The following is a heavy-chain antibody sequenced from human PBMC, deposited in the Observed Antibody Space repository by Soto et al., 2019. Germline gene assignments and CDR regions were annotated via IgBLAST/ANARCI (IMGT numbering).Heavy chain of an antibody. J-gene: IGHJ4*02. V-gene: IGHV3-33*08. Sequence: AXGSLRLSCAAAGVSFNSYDMHWVRQAPGKGPEWVAIISYDGSNTYYSDSVRGHVTISADKSISTAYLQWSSLKASDTAMYYCASSHILTGYHLRDYWGQGTLVTVSS. D-gene: IGHD3-9*01. CDR1: GVSFNSYD. CDR3: ASSHILTGYHLRDY. CDR2: ISYDGSNT.